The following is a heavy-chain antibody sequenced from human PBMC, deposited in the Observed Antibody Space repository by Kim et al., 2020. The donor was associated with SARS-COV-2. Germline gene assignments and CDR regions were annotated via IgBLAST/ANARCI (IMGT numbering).Heavy chain of an antibody. CDR1: GLAFSNYA. CDR3: TNRGVWANYHYFDY. D-gene: IGHD1-26*01. Sequence: GGSLRLSCAASGLAFSNYAMSWVRQAPGKGLEWVSGMSGMSGSGATTYYADSVKGRFTVSRDNSKNTLFLQMNSLRAEDTAMYYCTNRGVWANYHYFDYWGQGTLVTVSS. CDR2: MSGMSGSGATT. J-gene: IGHJ4*02. V-gene: IGHV3-23*01.